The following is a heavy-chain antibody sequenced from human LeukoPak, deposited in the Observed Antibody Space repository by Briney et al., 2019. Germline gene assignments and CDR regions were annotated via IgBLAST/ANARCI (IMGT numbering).Heavy chain of an antibody. CDR1: GLTVSSNY. D-gene: IGHD2-2*01. CDR3: ARVLGIYCSSTSCYEGYFDL. CDR2: IYSGGST. Sequence: PGGSLRLSCAASGLTVSSNYMSWVRQAPGKGLEWVSVIYSGGSTYYADSVKGRFTISRDNSKNTLYLQMNNLRAEDTAVYYCARVLGIYCSSTSCYEGYFDLWGRGTLVTVSS. V-gene: IGHV3-53*01. J-gene: IGHJ2*01.